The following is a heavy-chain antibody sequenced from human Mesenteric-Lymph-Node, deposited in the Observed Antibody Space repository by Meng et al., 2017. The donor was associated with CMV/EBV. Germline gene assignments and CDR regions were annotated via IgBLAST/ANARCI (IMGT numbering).Heavy chain of an antibody. J-gene: IGHJ4*02. Sequence: GSLRLSCTVSGDSISSTDYFWGWIRQPPGKGLEWIGSIYYSGTTYYNPFLKSRVSISVDTSKNQFSLKLSSVTAADTAVYYCARAYDSPYYFDYWAQGTLVTVSS. CDR3: ARAYDSPYYFDY. D-gene: IGHD3-3*01. CDR2: IYYSGTT. CDR1: GDSISSTDYF. V-gene: IGHV4-39*07.